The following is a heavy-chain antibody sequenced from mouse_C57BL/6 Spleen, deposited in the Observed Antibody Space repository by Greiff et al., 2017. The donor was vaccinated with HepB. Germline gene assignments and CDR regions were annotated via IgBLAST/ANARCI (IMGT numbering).Heavy chain of an antibody. CDR1: GYTFTSYW. J-gene: IGHJ4*01. D-gene: IGHD4-1*01. CDR2: IHPNSGST. Sequence: QVQLQQSGAEPVKPGASVKLSCKASGYTFTSYWMHWVKQRPGQGLEWIGMIHPNSGSTNYNEKFKSKATLTVDKSSSTAYMQLSSLTSEDSAVYYCARSWDEGAMDYWGQGTSVTVSS. V-gene: IGHV1-64*01. CDR3: ARSWDEGAMDY.